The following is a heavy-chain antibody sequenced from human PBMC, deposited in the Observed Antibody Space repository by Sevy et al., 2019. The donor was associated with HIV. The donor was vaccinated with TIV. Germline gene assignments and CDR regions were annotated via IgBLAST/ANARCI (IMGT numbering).Heavy chain of an antibody. Sequence: SETLSLTCTVSGGSISTYYWSWIRQPPGKGLEWIGYVYYSGSTNYNPSLKSRVTISVDTSKNQFSLKLGSVTAADTAVYYCARETDYYYYMDVWGRGTTVTVSS. D-gene: IGHD2-21*02. V-gene: IGHV4-59*01. CDR1: GGSISTYY. J-gene: IGHJ6*03. CDR3: ARETDYYYYMDV. CDR2: VYYSGST.